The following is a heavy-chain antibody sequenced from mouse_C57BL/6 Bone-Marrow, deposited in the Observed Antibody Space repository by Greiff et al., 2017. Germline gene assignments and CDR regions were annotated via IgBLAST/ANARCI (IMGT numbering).Heavy chain of an antibody. CDR1: GFNIKDAY. Sequence: EVQLQQSGAELVRPGASVKLSCTASGFNIKDAYMHWVKQRPEQGLEWIGWIDPENGDTEYASKFQGKATITADTSSNTAYLQLSSLTSEDTAVDYCTSVTSWFAYWGQGTLVTVSA. J-gene: IGHJ3*01. D-gene: IGHD2-1*01. V-gene: IGHV14-4*01. CDR2: IDPENGDT. CDR3: TSVTSWFAY.